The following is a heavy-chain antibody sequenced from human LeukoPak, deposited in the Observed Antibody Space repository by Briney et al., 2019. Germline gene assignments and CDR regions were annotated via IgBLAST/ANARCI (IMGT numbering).Heavy chain of an antibody. J-gene: IGHJ4*02. Sequence: ASVKVSCKASGYTFTGYYMHWVRQAPGQGLEWMGWINPNSGGTNYAQKFQGRVTMTRDTSISTAYMELSRLRSDDTAVYYCARGVGVAVAGGPTRNWGQGALVTVSS. D-gene: IGHD6-19*01. CDR3: ARGVGVAVAGGPTRN. CDR2: INPNSGGT. CDR1: GYTFTGYY. V-gene: IGHV1-2*02.